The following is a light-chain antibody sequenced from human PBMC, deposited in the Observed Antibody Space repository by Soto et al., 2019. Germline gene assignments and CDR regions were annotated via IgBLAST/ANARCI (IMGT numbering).Light chain of an antibody. CDR3: QQYNKWRT. V-gene: IGKV3-15*01. CDR2: GAS. Sequence: EIVLTQSPATLSLSPGEGATLSCRASQIVSSNLAWYQQKPGQAPRLLIYGASTRATGIPARISGSGSGTEFTLTITSLQSEDFAVYYCQQYNKWRTFGQGTKVDI. CDR1: QIVSSN. J-gene: IGKJ1*01.